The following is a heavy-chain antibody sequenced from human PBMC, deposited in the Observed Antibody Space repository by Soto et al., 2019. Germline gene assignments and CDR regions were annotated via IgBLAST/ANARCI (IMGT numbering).Heavy chain of an antibody. Sequence: QVQLQQWGAGLLKPSETLSLTCAVYGGSFSGYYWSWIRQPPGKGLEWIGEINHSGSTNYNPSLKSGVTISVDTSKNQFSLKLSSVTAADTAVYYCASTPVVLVATINRWFDPRGQGTLVTVSS. CDR2: INHSGST. CDR3: ASTPVVLVATINRWFDP. D-gene: IGHD5-12*01. J-gene: IGHJ5*02. CDR1: GGSFSGYY. V-gene: IGHV4-34*01.